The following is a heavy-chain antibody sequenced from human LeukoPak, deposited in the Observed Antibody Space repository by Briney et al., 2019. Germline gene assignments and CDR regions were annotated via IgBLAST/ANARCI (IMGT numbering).Heavy chain of an antibody. V-gene: IGHV1-18*01. CDR3: ARSCTSCYFYYYYMDV. J-gene: IGHJ6*03. D-gene: IGHD2-2*01. CDR1: GYTFTSYG. CDR2: ISAYNGNT. Sequence: ASVKVSCKASGYTFTSYGISWVRQAPGQGLEWMGWISAYNGNTNYAQKLQGRATMTTDTSTSTAYMELRSLRPDDTAVYYCARSCTSCYFYYYYMDVWGKGTTVTVSS.